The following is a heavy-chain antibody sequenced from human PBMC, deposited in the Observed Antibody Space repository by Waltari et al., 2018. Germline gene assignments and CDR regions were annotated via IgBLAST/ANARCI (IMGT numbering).Heavy chain of an antibody. J-gene: IGHJ5*02. Sequence: QVELVQSGAEVRKPGASVKVSCKASGYSLTSYYMHWVRQAPGLGLEWMGRSNPNRGDTNSAPKLQGRVTLTRDTSVNTAFLELRSLTSDDTAVYFCARESAFSTSWYPGFDPWGQGTLVTVAS. V-gene: IGHV1-2*06. CDR1: GYSLTSYY. CDR3: ARESAFSTSWYPGFDP. CDR2: SNPNRGDT. D-gene: IGHD2-2*01.